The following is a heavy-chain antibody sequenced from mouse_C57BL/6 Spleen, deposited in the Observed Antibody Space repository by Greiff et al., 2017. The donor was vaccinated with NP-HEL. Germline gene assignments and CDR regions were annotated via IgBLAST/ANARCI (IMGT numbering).Heavy chain of an antibody. Sequence: QVQLQQPGAELVRPGTSVKLSCKASGYTFTSYWMHWVKQRPGQGLEWIGVIDPSDSYTNYNQKFKGKATLTVDTSSSTAYMQLSSLTSEDSAVYYCARSTEGYAMDYWGQGTSVTVSS. J-gene: IGHJ4*01. CDR3: ARSTEGYAMDY. CDR1: GYTFTSYW. V-gene: IGHV1-59*01. CDR2: IDPSDSYT.